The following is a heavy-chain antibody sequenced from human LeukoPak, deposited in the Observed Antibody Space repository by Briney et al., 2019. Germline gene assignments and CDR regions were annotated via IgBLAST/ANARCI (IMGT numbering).Heavy chain of an antibody. J-gene: IGHJ5*02. V-gene: IGHV4-38-2*02. CDR2: IYHSGST. CDR1: GYSISSGYY. CDR3: AKTYYYDSSGYNWFDP. Sequence: PSETLSLTCTVSGYSISSGYYWGWIRQPPGQGLEWIGIIYHSGSTYNNPSLKSRVPISVDTSKNQFSLKLSSVTAADTAVYYCAKTYYYDSSGYNWFDPWGQGALVTVSS. D-gene: IGHD3-22*01.